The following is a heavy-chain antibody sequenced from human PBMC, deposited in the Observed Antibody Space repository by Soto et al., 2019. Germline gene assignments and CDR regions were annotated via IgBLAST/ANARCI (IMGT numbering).Heavy chain of an antibody. Sequence: PSETLSLTCAVYGGSFSGYYWSWIRQPPGKGLEWIGYIYYSGSTYYNPSLKSRVTISVDTSKNQFSLKLSSVTAADTAVYYCARSGYGSGLIVLGQNWLDPWGQGTLVTVSS. V-gene: IGHV4-30-4*08. CDR3: ARSGYGSGLIVLGQNWLDP. CDR1: GGSFSGYY. CDR2: IYYSGST. D-gene: IGHD3-10*01. J-gene: IGHJ5*02.